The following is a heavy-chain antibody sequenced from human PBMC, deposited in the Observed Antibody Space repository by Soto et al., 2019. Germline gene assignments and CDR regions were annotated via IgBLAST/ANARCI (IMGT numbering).Heavy chain of an antibody. V-gene: IGHV1-18*04. Sequence: QVQLVQSGGEVKKPGASLKVSCKTSGYTFTNYGITWVRQAPGQGLKWLGWTSAYNGDTNYAPKFQARVIMTTDTSTTTAYMELSRLRADDTAVYYWPRGPAGGLRGGVSYWGQGTLVTVSS. CDR1: GYTFTNYG. J-gene: IGHJ4*02. D-gene: IGHD3-10*01. CDR3: PRGPAGGLRGGVSY. CDR2: TSAYNGDT.